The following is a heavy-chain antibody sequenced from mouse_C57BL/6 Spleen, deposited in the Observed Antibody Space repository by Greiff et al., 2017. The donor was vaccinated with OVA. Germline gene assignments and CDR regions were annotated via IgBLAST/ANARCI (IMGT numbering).Heavy chain of an antibody. CDR3: ASGNYYYGSSFDY. J-gene: IGHJ2*01. CDR1: GYTFTDYN. D-gene: IGHD1-1*01. V-gene: IGHV1-22*01. CDR2: INPNNGGT. Sequence: VQLQQSGPELVKPGASVKMSCKASGYTFTDYNMHWVKQSHGKSLEWIGYINPNNGGTSYNQKFKGKATLTVNKSSSTAYMELRSLTSEDSAVYYCASGNYYYGSSFDYWGQGTTLTVSS.